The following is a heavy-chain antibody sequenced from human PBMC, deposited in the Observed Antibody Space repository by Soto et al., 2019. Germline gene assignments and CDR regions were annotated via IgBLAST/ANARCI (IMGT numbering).Heavy chain of an antibody. CDR3: ARDPAP. CDR2: IDTSGST. J-gene: IGHJ5*02. V-gene: IGHV4-31*03. Sequence: QVQLQESGPGLVKPSQTLSLTCTVSGGSISSGGYYWSWIRQHPGKGLEWIGYIDTSGSTYYNPSIQSRITVAADTSKNQFSLKLSSVTAADTAVYYCARDPAPWGQGTLCTVSS. CDR1: GGSISSGGYY.